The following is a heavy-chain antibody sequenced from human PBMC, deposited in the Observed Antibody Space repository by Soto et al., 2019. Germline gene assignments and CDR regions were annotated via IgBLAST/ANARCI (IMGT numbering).Heavy chain of an antibody. CDR1: GGSISSSSYY. J-gene: IGHJ4*02. CDR2: IYYSGST. D-gene: IGHD3-22*01. V-gene: IGHV4-39*01. Sequence: PSETLSLTCTVSGGSISSSSYYWGWIRQPPGKGLEWIGSIYYSGSTYYNPSLKSRVTISVDTSKNQFSLKLSSVTAADTAVYYCARRAKYYDSSGYLSYFDYWGQGTLVTVS. CDR3: ARRAKYYDSSGYLSYFDY.